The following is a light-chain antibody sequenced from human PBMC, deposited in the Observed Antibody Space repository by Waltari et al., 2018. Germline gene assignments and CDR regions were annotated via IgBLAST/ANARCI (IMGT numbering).Light chain of an antibody. CDR2: EVN. V-gene: IGLV2-8*01. J-gene: IGLJ2*01. CDR3: SSYAGDNVVL. CDR1: RRDVGRYDF. Sequence: QSALPQPPSASGSPGQSVTISCTGTRRDVGRYDFVSGYQQPPGKPPTLIIFEVNSRPSGVPDRFSGSKSGSTASLTVSGLEAADEADYYCSSYAGDNVVLFGGGTKLTVL.